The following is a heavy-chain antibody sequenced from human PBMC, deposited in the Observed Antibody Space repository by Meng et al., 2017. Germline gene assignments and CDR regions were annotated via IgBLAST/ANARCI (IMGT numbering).Heavy chain of an antibody. D-gene: IGHD2-15*01. CDR1: GGSISSSNW. J-gene: IGHJ4*02. CDR2: IYHSGST. Sequence: QVQVRESGPGLVKPSGTLSLPCAVSGGSISSSNWWSWVRQPPGKGLEWIGEIYHSGSTNYNPSLKSRVTISVDKSKNQFSLKLSSVTAADTAVYYCARWSIYCSGGSCYSFDYWGQGTLVTVSS. CDR3: ARWSIYCSGGSCYSFDY. V-gene: IGHV4-4*02.